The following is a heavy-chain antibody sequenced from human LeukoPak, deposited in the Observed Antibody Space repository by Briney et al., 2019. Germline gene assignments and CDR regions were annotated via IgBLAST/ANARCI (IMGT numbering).Heavy chain of an antibody. Sequence: VASVKVSCKASGYTFTGYYVHWVRNAPGQGLEWMGWITPSNGGTNYAQGFQGRVTMTWDTSITTAYMELSGLTSDDTAVYFCATSYSQVTTEAYYYMDVWGKGSTVIVFS. CDR3: ATSYSQVTTEAYYYMDV. CDR2: ITPSNGGT. V-gene: IGHV1-2*02. D-gene: IGHD1-1*01. J-gene: IGHJ6*03. CDR1: GYTFTGYY.